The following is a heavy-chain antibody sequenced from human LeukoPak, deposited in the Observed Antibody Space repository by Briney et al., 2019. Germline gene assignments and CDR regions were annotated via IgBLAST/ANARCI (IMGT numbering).Heavy chain of an antibody. Sequence: ASVKVSCKASGYTLTSYYMHWVRQAPGQGLEWMGIINPSGGSTSYAQKFQGRVTMTRDTSTSTVYMELSSLRSEDTAVYYCAREGRLQRWLQWGYFDYWGQGTLVTVSS. J-gene: IGHJ4*02. V-gene: IGHV1-46*01. CDR1: GYTLTSYY. CDR3: AREGRLQRWLQWGYFDY. CDR2: INPSGGST. D-gene: IGHD5-24*01.